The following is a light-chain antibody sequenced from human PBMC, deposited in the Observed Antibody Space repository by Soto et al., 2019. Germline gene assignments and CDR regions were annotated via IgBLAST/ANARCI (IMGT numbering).Light chain of an antibody. V-gene: IGKV3-11*01. CDR1: QSVSSY. Sequence: EIVLTQSPATLSLSPGERATLSCRASQSVSSYLAWYQQQPGQAPRLLIYDASNRATGIPARFSGSGSGTDFTLTISSLEPEDFAVYYCQQRSNSPATFGQGTKLEIK. J-gene: IGKJ2*01. CDR3: QQRSNSPAT. CDR2: DAS.